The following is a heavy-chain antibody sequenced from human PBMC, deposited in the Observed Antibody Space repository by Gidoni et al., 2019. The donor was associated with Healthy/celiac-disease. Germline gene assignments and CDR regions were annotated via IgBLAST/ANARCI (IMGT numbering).Heavy chain of an antibody. Sequence: EVQLVQSGAEVKKPGESLKISCKGSGYSFTPYWIGWVRQMPGKGLEWMGIIYPGDSNTRYSPSFQGQVTISADKSISTAYLQWSSLKASDTAMYYCARLKGDIAVSNARVFDYWGQGSLVTVSS. V-gene: IGHV5-51*01. D-gene: IGHD6-19*01. CDR3: ARLKGDIAVSNARVFDY. J-gene: IGHJ4*02. CDR2: IYPGDSNT. CDR1: GYSFTPYW.